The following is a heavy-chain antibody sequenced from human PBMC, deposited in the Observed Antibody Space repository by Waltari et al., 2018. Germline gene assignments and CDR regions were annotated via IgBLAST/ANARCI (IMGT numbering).Heavy chain of an antibody. CDR3: ARETSYYDFWSGYYNAHYYYYYMDV. Sequence: QVQLQQWGAGLLKPSETLSLTCAVYGGSFSGYYWSWIRQPPGKGLEWLGEINHSGSTYYNPSLKSRVTISVDTSKNQFSLKLSSVTAADTAVYYCARETSYYDFWSGYYNAHYYYYYMDVWGKGTTVTVSS. CDR2: INHSGST. J-gene: IGHJ6*03. D-gene: IGHD3-3*01. CDR1: GGSFSGYY. V-gene: IGHV4-34*01.